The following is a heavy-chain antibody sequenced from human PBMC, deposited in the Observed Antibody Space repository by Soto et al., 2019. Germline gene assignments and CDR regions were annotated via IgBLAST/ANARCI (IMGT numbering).Heavy chain of an antibody. CDR3: AKVIGLIAVAGSIFDY. J-gene: IGHJ4*02. CDR1: GFTFSSYA. Sequence: GGSLRLSCAASGFTFSSYAMSWVRQAPGKGLEWVSAISGSGGSTYYADSVKGRFTISRDNSKNTLYLQMNSLRAEDTAVYYCAKVIGLIAVAGSIFDYWGQGTLVTVSS. D-gene: IGHD6-19*01. V-gene: IGHV3-23*01. CDR2: ISGSGGST.